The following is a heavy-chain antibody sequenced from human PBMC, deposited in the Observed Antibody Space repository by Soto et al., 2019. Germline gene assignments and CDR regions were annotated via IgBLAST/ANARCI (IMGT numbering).Heavy chain of an antibody. Sequence: EVQLLESGGGLVQPGGSLRLSCAASGFTFSSYAMSWVRQAPGKGLEWVSAISGSGGSTYYADSVKGRFTISRDNSKNTLYLQMNSLRAEDTAVYYGAKDYGDYGGCFDYWGQGTLVTVSS. J-gene: IGHJ4*02. V-gene: IGHV3-23*01. CDR2: ISGSGGST. CDR1: GFTFSSYA. D-gene: IGHD4-17*01. CDR3: AKDYGDYGGCFDY.